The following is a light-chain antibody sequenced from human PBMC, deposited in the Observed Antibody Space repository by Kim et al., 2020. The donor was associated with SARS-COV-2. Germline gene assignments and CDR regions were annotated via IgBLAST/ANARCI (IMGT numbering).Light chain of an antibody. J-gene: IGKJ4*02. V-gene: IGKV1-39*01. CDR1: QTISTY. Sequence: GSIGDRVTITCRASQTISTYLDWCQQKPGKAPKLLIYAASRLQNGVPSRFSGSGSGTNFTLTINSLHREDFATYYCQQNYTDPRTFGEGTKVEIK. CDR3: QQNYTDPRT. CDR2: AAS.